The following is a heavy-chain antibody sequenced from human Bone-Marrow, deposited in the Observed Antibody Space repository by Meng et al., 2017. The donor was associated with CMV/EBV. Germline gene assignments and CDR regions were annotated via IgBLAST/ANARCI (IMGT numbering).Heavy chain of an antibody. CDR1: GYTFTSYG. V-gene: IGHV1-18*01. J-gene: IGHJ6*02. CDR3: ARAAENYDFWSGYYYYYYGRDV. D-gene: IGHD3-3*01. Sequence: ASVKVSCKASGYTFTSYGISWVRQAPGQGLEWMGWISAYNGNTNYAQKLQGRVTMTTDTSTSTAYMELRSLRSDDTAVYYCARAAENYDFWSGYYYYYYGRDVWGQGTTVTVSS. CDR2: ISAYNGNT.